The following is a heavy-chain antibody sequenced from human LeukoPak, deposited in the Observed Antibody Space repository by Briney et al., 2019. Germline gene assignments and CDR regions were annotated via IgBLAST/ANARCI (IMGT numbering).Heavy chain of an antibody. V-gene: IGHV3-23*01. J-gene: IGHJ4*02. CDR2: ISGSSGTT. CDR3: ARKVAGRNPFDY. D-gene: IGHD1-14*01. Sequence: PGGSLRLSCAASGFTFSSYTMLWVRQAPGKGLEWVSAISGSSGTTNYADSVKGRFTISRDNSKNTLYLQTDSLRAEDTALYYCARKVAGRNPFDYWGQGTLVTVSS. CDR1: GFTFSSYT.